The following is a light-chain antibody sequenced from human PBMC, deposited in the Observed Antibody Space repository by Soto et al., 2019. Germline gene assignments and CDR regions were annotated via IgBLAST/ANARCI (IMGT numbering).Light chain of an antibody. CDR2: LGS. CDR1: QSLLYSSNSKNY. V-gene: IGKV2-28*01. CDR3: MQALQTPIT. J-gene: IGKJ5*01. Sequence: DIVMTQSPDSLAVSLGERATINCKSSQSLLYSSNSKNYLAWYLQKPGQSPQLLIYLGSNRASGVPDRFSGSGSGTDFSLKISRVEAEDVGVYYCMQALQTPITFGQGTRLEIK.